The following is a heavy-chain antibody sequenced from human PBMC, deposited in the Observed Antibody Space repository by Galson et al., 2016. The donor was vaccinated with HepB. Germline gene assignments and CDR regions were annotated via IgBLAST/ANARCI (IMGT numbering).Heavy chain of an antibody. CDR3: ARGLYCSRTTCYTAPFEY. D-gene: IGHD2-2*02. J-gene: IGHJ4*02. V-gene: IGHV4-59*01. CDR2: IYYSGST. CDR1: GGSISHYY. Sequence: SATLSLTCSVSGGSISHYYWSWIRQPPGKGLEWLGYIYYSGSTTYNPSLKSRVSMSVDTSKNQFSLRLNSVTAADTAVYYCARGLYCSRTTCYTAPFEYWGQGAPVTVSS.